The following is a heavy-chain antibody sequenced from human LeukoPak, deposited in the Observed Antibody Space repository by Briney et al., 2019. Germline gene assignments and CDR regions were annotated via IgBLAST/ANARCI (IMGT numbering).Heavy chain of an antibody. D-gene: IGHD1-20*01. CDR1: GGSISSNY. J-gene: IGHJ4*02. Sequence: SETLSLTCTVSGGSISSNYWSWIRQPPGKGLEWIGFIYYSGSTNYNPSLKSRVTMSVDTSKNQFSLKLSSVTAADTAVYYCARVRYNWNRDFDYWGQGTLVTVSS. V-gene: IGHV4-59*08. CDR3: ARVRYNWNRDFDY. CDR2: IYYSGST.